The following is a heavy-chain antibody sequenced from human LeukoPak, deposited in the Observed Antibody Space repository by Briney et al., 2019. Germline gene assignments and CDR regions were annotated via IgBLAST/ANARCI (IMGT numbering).Heavy chain of an antibody. CDR3: TTIDY. Sequence: GGSLRLSCAASGFTFSSYGMHWVRQAPGKGLEWVAVISYDGSNKYYADSVKGRFTISRDNSKNTLYLQMNSLRTEDTAVYYCTTIDYWGQGTLVTVSS. CDR2: ISYDGSNK. CDR1: GFTFSSYG. V-gene: IGHV3-30*03. J-gene: IGHJ4*02. D-gene: IGHD1-1*01.